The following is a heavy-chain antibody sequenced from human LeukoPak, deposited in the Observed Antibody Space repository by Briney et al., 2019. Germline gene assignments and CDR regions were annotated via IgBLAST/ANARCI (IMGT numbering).Heavy chain of an antibody. CDR1: GGSFSISH. J-gene: IGHJ4*02. CDR2: IYHSGGA. Sequence: PSETLSLTCGVSGGSFSISHWSWIRQPAGKGLEWIGQIYHSGGANYNPSLRSRVTISIDTSKNQLSLRLSSVTAADTAVYYCARHGSYCFDTWGQGALVTVSS. CDR3: ARHGSYCFDT. D-gene: IGHD3-10*01. V-gene: IGHV4-34*01.